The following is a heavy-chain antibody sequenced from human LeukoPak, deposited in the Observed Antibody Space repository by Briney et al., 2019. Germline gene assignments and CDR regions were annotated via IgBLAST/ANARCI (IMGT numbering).Heavy chain of an antibody. Sequence: SVKVSCKASGGTFSSYAISWVRQAPGQGLEWMGGIIPIFGTANYAQKFQGRVTITADKSTSTAYMELSSLRSEDTAVYYCARDATSSIFGVVISRYNWFDPWGQGTLVTVSS. V-gene: IGHV1-69*06. CDR2: IIPIFGTA. CDR1: GGTFSSYA. CDR3: ARDATSSIFGVVISRYNWFDP. D-gene: IGHD3-3*01. J-gene: IGHJ5*02.